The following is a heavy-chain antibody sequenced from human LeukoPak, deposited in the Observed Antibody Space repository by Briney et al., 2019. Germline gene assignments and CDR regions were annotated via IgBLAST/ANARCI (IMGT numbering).Heavy chain of an antibody. Sequence: SQTLSLTCTVSGGSISSGSYYWSWIRQPAGKGLEWIGRIYTSGSTNYNPSLKSRVTISVDTSKNQFSLKLSSVTAADTAVYYCARALLRDCLDYWGQGTLVTVSS. D-gene: IGHD2-21*02. V-gene: IGHV4-61*02. CDR2: IYTSGST. J-gene: IGHJ4*02. CDR1: GGSISSGSYY. CDR3: ARALLRDCLDY.